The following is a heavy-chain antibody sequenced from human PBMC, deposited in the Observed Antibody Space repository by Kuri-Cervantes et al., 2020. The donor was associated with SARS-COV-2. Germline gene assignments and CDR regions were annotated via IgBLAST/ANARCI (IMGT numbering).Heavy chain of an antibody. Sequence: GGSQRLSCAASGFTFSTYSMNWVRQAPGKGLEWVSYISSGSSTIYYADSVKGRFTISRDNARNSLYLQMNSLRAEDTAVYYCARDPHITLIRGAYFDLWGRGTLVTVSS. CDR2: ISSGSSTI. CDR1: GFTFSTYS. D-gene: IGHD3-10*01. V-gene: IGHV3-48*01. CDR3: ARDPHITLIRGAYFDL. J-gene: IGHJ2*01.